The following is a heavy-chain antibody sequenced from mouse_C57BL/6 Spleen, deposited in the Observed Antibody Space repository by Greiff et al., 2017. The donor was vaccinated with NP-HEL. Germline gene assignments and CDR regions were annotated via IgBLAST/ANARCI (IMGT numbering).Heavy chain of an antibody. CDR1: GFTFSDYG. CDR3: ARTYYDGSSYNWYFDV. CDR2: ISSGSSTL. V-gene: IGHV5-17*01. J-gene: IGHJ1*03. Sequence: EVKLVESGGGLVKPGGSLKLSCAASGFTFSDYGMHWVRQAPEKGLEWVAYISSGSSTLYYADTVKGRFTISRDNAKNTLFLQMTSLRSEDTAMYYCARTYYDGSSYNWYFDVWGTGTTVTVSS. D-gene: IGHD1-1*01.